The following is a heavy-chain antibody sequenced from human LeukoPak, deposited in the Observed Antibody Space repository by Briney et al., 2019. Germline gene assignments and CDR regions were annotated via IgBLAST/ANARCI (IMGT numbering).Heavy chain of an antibody. CDR1: RFSFNTVE. V-gene: IGHV3-74*01. D-gene: IGHD6-19*01. CDR3: ATKQWLAPPPDS. J-gene: IGHJ4*02. Sequence: GGSLRLSCAASRFSFNTVEMNWVRQAPGKGLEWVSRINTDGTVTTYADSVKGRFTVSRDNADNTMFLQMNSVRDEDTAVYYCATKQWLAPPPDSWGQGTPVTVSS. CDR2: INTDGTVT.